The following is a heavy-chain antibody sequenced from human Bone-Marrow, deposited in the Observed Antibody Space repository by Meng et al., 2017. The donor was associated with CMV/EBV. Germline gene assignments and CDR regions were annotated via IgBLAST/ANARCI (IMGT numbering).Heavy chain of an antibody. Sequence: GGSLRLSCAASGFTFSSYGMHWVRQAPGKGLEWVAFIRYDGSNKYYADSVKGRFTISRDNAKNSLYLQMNSLRAEDTAVYYCARDEYYYYGMDVWGQGTTVTVYS. CDR3: ARDEYYYYGMDV. CDR1: GFTFSSYG. CDR2: IRYDGSNK. J-gene: IGHJ6*02. V-gene: IGHV3-30*02.